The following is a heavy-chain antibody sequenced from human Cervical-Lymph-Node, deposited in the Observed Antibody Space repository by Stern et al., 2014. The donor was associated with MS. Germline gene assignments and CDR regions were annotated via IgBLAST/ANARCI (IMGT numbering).Heavy chain of an antibody. CDR1: GGSFITHA. Sequence: QPVQSGAEVRKPGSSVTVSCKASGGSFITHAFSWVRQAPGHGLEWMGGIIPLFGSAHYAQKFQGRLTLIADKATTTAYMELNSLTTEDTAVYYCATDGEMTTIGLQYWGQGTLVAVSS. D-gene: IGHD5-24*01. CDR2: IIPLFGSA. J-gene: IGHJ4*02. V-gene: IGHV1-69*06. CDR3: ATDGEMTTIGLQY.